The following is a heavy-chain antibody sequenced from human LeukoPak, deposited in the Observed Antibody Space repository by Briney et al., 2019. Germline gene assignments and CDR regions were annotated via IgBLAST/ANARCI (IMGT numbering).Heavy chain of an antibody. D-gene: IGHD4-23*01. J-gene: IGHJ4*02. CDR3: ARFSIRTVVTPEGYFDY. V-gene: IGHV4-4*07. Sequence: SETLSLTCTVSGGSISSYYWSWIRQPAGKGLEWIGRIYTSGSTNYNPSLKSRVTISVDKSKNQFSLKLSSVTAADTAVYYCARFSIRTVVTPEGYFDYWGQGTLVTGSS. CDR2: IYTSGST. CDR1: GGSISSYY.